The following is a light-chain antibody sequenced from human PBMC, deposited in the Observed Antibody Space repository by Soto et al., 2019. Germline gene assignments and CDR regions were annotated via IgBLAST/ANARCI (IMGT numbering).Light chain of an antibody. Sequence: DIVLTQSPATLSLSPGERATLSCRASQSVRSFLAWYQQKPGQTPRLLIYDASNRATGIPARFNGSGFGTDFTLTISRLEPEDFAVYYCQQFRNSSYTFGQGTKLEI. CDR1: QSVRSF. V-gene: IGKV3-11*01. CDR2: DAS. J-gene: IGKJ2*01. CDR3: QQFRNSSYT.